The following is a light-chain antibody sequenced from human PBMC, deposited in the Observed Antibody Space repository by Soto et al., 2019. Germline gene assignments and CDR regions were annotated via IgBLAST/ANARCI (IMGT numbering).Light chain of an antibody. J-gene: IGLJ2*01. CDR2: DVT. CDR1: SSDVGDYNY. V-gene: IGLV2-14*03. Sequence: QSALTQPASVSGSPGQSITISCTGTSSDVGDYNYVSWYQQHPGTAPKLMIYDVTNRPSGVSDRFSGSKSGNTASLTISGLQTEDEADYYCTSYTISNTPLVFGGGTKLTVL. CDR3: TSYTISNTPLV.